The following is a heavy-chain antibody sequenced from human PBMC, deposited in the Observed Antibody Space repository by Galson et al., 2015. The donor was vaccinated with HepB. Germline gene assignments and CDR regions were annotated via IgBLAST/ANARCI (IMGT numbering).Heavy chain of an antibody. CDR3: AKGTRKYYYDSSGQDY. CDR2: ISYDGSNK. D-gene: IGHD3-22*01. CDR1: GFTFSSYG. J-gene: IGHJ4*02. V-gene: IGHV3-30*18. Sequence: SLRLSCAASGFTFSSYGMHWVRQAPGKGLEWVAVISYDGSNKYYADSVKGRFTISRDNSKNTLYLQMNSLRAEDTAVYYCAKGTRKYYYDSSGQDYWGQGTLVTVSS.